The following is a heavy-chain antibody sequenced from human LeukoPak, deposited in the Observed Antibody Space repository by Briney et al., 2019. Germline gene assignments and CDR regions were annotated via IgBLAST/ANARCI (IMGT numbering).Heavy chain of an antibody. V-gene: IGHV4-59*01. Sequence: PSETLSLTCTVSGGSISSYYWSWIRQPPGKGLEWIGYIYYSGSTNYTPSLKSRVTISVDTSKNQFSLKLSSVTAADTAVYYCARERRPFAFDIWGQGTMVTVSS. CDR3: ARERRPFAFDI. J-gene: IGHJ3*02. D-gene: IGHD2/OR15-2a*01. CDR2: IYYSGST. CDR1: GGSISSYY.